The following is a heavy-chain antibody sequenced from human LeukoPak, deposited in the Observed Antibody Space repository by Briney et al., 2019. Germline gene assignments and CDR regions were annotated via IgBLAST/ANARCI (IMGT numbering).Heavy chain of an antibody. V-gene: IGHV1-18*01. Sequence: ASVKVSCKASGYTFTSYGISWVRQAPGQGLEWMGWISAYNGNTNYAQKLQGRVTVTTDTSTSTAYMELRSLRSDDTAVYYCARSRGYCSSTSCSPFDYWGQGALVTVSS. CDR2: ISAYNGNT. CDR3: ARSRGYCSSTSCSPFDY. J-gene: IGHJ4*02. D-gene: IGHD2-2*01. CDR1: GYTFTSYG.